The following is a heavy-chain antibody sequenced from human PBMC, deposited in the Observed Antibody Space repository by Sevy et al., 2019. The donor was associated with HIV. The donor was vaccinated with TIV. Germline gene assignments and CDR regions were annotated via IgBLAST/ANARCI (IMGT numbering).Heavy chain of an antibody. J-gene: IGHJ4*02. CDR3: AGENAWGRGYS. V-gene: IGHV4-59*08. CDR1: GGSITSPY. CDR2: INYNGHI. D-gene: IGHD1-26*01. Sequence: SETLSLTCTVSGGSITSPYWNWIRQPPGKGLEWIANINYNGHINYNPSLKSRVTLSIDTSKNQFSLRLSSVTAADTAMYYCAGENAWGRGYSWGQGTLVTVSS.